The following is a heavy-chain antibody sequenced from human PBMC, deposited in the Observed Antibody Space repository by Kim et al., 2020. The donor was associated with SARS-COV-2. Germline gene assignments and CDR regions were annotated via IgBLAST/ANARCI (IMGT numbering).Heavy chain of an antibody. CDR3: ARRAGQLGTPFDY. Sequence: SETLSLTCIVSGDSINGYYWSWIRQTPGKGLEWIGYVSYTGTTNYNPSFKSRATISVDTSKNQFSLELTSLTAADTAMYYCARRAGQLGTPFDYWGQGTLVTVSS. V-gene: IGHV4-59*08. CDR1: GDSINGYY. J-gene: IGHJ4*02. CDR2: VSYTGTT. D-gene: IGHD6-13*01.